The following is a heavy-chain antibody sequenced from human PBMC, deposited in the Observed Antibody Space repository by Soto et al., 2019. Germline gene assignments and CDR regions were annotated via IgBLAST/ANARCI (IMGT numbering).Heavy chain of an antibody. CDR3: RKGAPYGDYSH. D-gene: IGHD4-17*01. V-gene: IGHV3-9*01. CDR1: GFTFDDYA. CDR2: ISWNSGSI. Sequence: EVQLVESGGGLVQPGRSLRLSCAASGFTFDDYAMHWVRQAPGKGLEWVSGISWNSGSIGYADSVKGRFTISRDNAKNSLYLQMNSLRAEDTALYYCRKGAPYGDYSHWGQGTLVTVSS. J-gene: IGHJ4*02.